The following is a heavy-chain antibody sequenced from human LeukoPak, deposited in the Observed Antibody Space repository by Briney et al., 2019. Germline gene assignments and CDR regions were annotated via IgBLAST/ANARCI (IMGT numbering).Heavy chain of an antibody. CDR3: ARRMATIHAFDI. D-gene: IGHD5-12*01. V-gene: IGHV4-59*08. J-gene: IGHJ3*02. CDR1: GGSISDYY. Sequence: PSETLSLTCTVSGGSISDYYWSWIRQPPGKGLDWIGYIYYSGSTNYNPSLKSRVTISVDTSKNQFSLKLSSVTAADTAVYYCARRMATIHAFDIWGQGTMVTVSS. CDR2: IYYSGST.